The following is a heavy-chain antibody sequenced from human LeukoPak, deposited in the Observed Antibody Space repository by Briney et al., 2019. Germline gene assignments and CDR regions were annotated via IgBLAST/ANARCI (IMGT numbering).Heavy chain of an antibody. CDR1: GFTFSSYA. J-gene: IGHJ4*02. Sequence: PGGFLRLSCAASGFTFSSYAMSWVRQAPGKGLEWVSAISGSGGSTYYADSVKGRFTISRDNSKNTLYLQMNSLRAEDTAVYYCAKRGPDNWKSYYFDYWGQGTLVTVSS. CDR2: ISGSGGST. CDR3: AKRGPDNWKSYYFDY. V-gene: IGHV3-23*01. D-gene: IGHD1-20*01.